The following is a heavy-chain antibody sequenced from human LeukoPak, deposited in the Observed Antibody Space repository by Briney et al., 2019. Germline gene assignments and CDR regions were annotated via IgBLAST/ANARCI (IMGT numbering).Heavy chain of an antibody. CDR3: ARTATDTGEFDY. CDR2: ISSSSSSI. V-gene: IGHV3-21*01. J-gene: IGHJ4*02. CDR1: EFTFSSYS. D-gene: IGHD6-13*01. Sequence: GGSLRPSCAPSEFTFSSYSMNWVRQAPGKGLECVSSISSSSSSIYYADSVKGRFTISRDDAKNSLYLQMNSLRAEDTAVYYCARTATDTGEFDYWGQGTLVTVSS.